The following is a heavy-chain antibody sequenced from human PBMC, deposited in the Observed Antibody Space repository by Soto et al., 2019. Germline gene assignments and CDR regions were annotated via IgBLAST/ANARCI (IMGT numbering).Heavy chain of an antibody. CDR2: ISYDGRSK. Sequence: GGSLRLSCAASGFTFSRSGMHWVRQAPGKGLEWVAVISYDGRSKCYADSVKGRFTISRDNSKNTLYLQMNSLRAEDTAVYYCVKDRRGSWSFDYWGQGTLVTVSS. J-gene: IGHJ4*02. V-gene: IGHV3-30*18. D-gene: IGHD6-13*01. CDR3: VKDRRGSWSFDY. CDR1: GFTFSRSG.